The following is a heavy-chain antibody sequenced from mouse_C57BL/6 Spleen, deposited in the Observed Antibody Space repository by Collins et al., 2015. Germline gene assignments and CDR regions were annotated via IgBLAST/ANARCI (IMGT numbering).Heavy chain of an antibody. CDR2: IYPGDGST. J-gene: IGHJ4*01. CDR1: GYIFTGYD. CDR3: ASYYYAIDY. V-gene: IGHV1-85*01. Sequence: QVQLQQSGPELVKPGTSVKLSCKASGYIFTGYDLNWVKQRPGQGLEWIGWIYPGDGSTRYNEKFKGKATLTVDTSSSTGYMDLHSLTSEDSAVYFCASYYYAIDYWGQGTSVTVSS.